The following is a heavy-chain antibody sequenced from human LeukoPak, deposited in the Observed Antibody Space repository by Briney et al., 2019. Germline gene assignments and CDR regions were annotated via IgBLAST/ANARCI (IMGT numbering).Heavy chain of an antibody. CDR3: ARNRYGSSLDAFDI. CDR1: GFTFSSYS. CDR2: ISSSTYI. V-gene: IGHV3-21*01. J-gene: IGHJ3*02. D-gene: IGHD6-13*01. Sequence: GGSLRLSCAASGFTFSSYSMNWVRQAPGKGLEWVPSISSSTYIYYADSVKGRFTISRDNAENSLHLQMNSLRAEDTAVYYCARNRYGSSLDAFDIWGQGTVVTVSS.